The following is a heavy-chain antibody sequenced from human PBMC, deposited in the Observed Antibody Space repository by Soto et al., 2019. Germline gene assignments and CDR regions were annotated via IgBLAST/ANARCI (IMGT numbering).Heavy chain of an antibody. CDR3: ARVTQYTGSESYDY. J-gene: IGHJ4*02. D-gene: IGHD3-10*01. CDR1: GYTFTSYG. V-gene: IGHV1-18*01. Sequence: ASVKVSCKASGYTFTSYGISWVRQAPGQGLEWMGWISAYNGNTNYAQKLQGRVTMTTDTSTSTAYMELRSLRSDDSATYYCARVTQYTGSESYDYWGRGTLVTVSS. CDR2: ISAYNGNT.